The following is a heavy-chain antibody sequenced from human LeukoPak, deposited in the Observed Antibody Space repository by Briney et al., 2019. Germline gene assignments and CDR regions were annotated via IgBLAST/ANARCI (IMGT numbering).Heavy chain of an antibody. D-gene: IGHD3-10*01. CDR3: ARGQSGSGSYVWFDP. V-gene: IGHV1-8*01. CDR1: GYTFTSYD. J-gene: IGHJ5*02. Sequence: GASVKVSCKASGYTFTSYDINWVRQATGQGLEWMGWMNPNSGNTGYAQKFQGRVTMTRNTSISTAYMELSRLRSEDTAVYYCARGQSGSGSYVWFDPWGQGTLVTVSS. CDR2: MNPNSGNT.